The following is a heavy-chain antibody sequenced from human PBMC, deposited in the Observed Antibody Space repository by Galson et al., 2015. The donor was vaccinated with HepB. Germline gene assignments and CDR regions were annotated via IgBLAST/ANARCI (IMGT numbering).Heavy chain of an antibody. D-gene: IGHD6-19*01. CDR3: ARRREPNSGWDYFDY. J-gene: IGHJ4*02. Sequence: TLSLTCTVSGGSISSSSYYWGWIRQPPGKGLEWIGSIYYSGSTYYNPSLKSRVTISVDTSKNQFSLKLSSVTAADTAVYYCARRREPNSGWDYFDYWGQGTLVTVSS. CDR1: GGSISSSSYY. V-gene: IGHV4-39*01. CDR2: IYYSGST.